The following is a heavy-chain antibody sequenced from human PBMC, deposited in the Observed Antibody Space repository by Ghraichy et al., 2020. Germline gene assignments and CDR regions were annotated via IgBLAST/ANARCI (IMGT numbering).Heavy chain of an antibody. J-gene: IGHJ4*02. Sequence: SETLSLTCSVSGGSISRFYWSWVRQSAGKGLEWIGRIYTTGSTNYNPSLMSRVTMSVDSSKNQFSLRLTSVTAADTAVYYCAKEKEGGNWALDYWGQGTPVTVSS. D-gene: IGHD4-23*01. CDR2: IYTTGST. CDR3: AKEKEGGNWALDY. CDR1: GGSISRFY. V-gene: IGHV4-4*07.